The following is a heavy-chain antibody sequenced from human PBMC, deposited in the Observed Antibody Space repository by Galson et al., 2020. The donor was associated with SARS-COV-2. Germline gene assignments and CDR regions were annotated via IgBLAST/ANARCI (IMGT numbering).Heavy chain of an antibody. CDR2: LSRNGANT. CDR3: VKTGGAVAGVMDV. J-gene: IGHJ6*03. CDR1: GFDFKFYA. V-gene: IGHV3-64D*06. Sequence: GGSLRLSCSASGFDFKFYAMHWVRQAPGKGLEFVAGLSRNGANTFHADSVKGRFRVSRDNSNNILYLQMSSLRTEDTAIYYCVKTGGAVAGVMDVWGKGTTVTVS. D-gene: IGHD3-10*01.